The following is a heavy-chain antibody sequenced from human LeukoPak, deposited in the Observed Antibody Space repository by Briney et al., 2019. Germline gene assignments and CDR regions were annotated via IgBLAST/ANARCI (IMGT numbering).Heavy chain of an antibody. CDR3: ARDAASGSSST. Sequence: GGSLRLSCVASGFTFSNFDMKWVRQAPGKGLEWVSYISSTGSNIHYADSVRGRFTISRDNAKNSLYLQMNSLRAEDTAVYYCARDAASGSSSTWGQGTLVTVSS. CDR1: GFTFSNFD. V-gene: IGHV3-48*03. CDR2: ISSTGSNI. D-gene: IGHD1-26*01. J-gene: IGHJ5*02.